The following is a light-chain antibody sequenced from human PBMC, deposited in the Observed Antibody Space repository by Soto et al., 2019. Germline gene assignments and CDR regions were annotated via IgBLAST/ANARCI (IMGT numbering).Light chain of an antibody. Sequence: QSALTQPASVSGSPGQSITISCTGTSSDVGGYRYVSWYQQHPGKAPKLMIYEVSNRPSGVSNRFSGSTSGNTASLTIAGLQAEDEADYYCSSYTSGSTYVFGTGTKVT. CDR1: SSDVGGYRY. CDR2: EVS. CDR3: SSYTSGSTYV. J-gene: IGLJ1*01. V-gene: IGLV2-14*01.